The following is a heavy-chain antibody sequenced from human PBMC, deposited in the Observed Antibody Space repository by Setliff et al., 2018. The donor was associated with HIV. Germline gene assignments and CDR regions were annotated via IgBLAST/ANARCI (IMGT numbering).Heavy chain of an antibody. V-gene: IGHV4-39*01. D-gene: IGHD2-21*01. CDR1: GGSISNNSYY. J-gene: IGHJ4*02. CDR3: ARQVTVVGYFETAAGSFNY. Sequence: SETLSLTCTVSGGSISNNSYYWSWIRQPPGKGLEWIGTIYYSGSTYYNPSLKSRVTISTDTSKNQFSLKVRSVTAADTAVYYCARQVTVVGYFETAAGSFNYWGPGTLVTVSS. CDR2: IYYSGST.